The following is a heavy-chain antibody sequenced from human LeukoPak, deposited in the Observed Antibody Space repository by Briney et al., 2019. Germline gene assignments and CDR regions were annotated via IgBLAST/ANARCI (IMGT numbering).Heavy chain of an antibody. Sequence: PGGSLRLSCAASGFTFSSYWMHWVRQAPGKGLVWVSRINSDGSSTSYADSVKGRFTISRDDSKNSLYLQMNSLKTEDTAVYYCVRLIVGAHGGGWFDPWGQGTLVTVSS. CDR3: VRLIVGAHGGGWFDP. J-gene: IGHJ5*02. CDR2: INSDGSST. V-gene: IGHV3-74*01. D-gene: IGHD1-26*01. CDR1: GFTFSSYW.